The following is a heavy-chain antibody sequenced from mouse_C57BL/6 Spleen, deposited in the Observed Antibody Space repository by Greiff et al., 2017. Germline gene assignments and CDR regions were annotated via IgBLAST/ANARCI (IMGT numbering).Heavy chain of an antibody. CDR2: IRNKANNHAT. V-gene: IGHV6-6*01. D-gene: IGHD1-1*01. J-gene: IGHJ1*03. CDR3: TRGLYYYGWYFDV. CDR1: GFTFSDAW. Sequence: EVQRVESGGGLVQPGGSMKLSCAASGFTFSDAWMDWVRQSPEKGLEWVAEIRNKANNHATYYAESVKGRFTISRDDSKSSVYLQMNSLRAEDTGIYYCTRGLYYYGWYFDVWGTGTTVTVSS.